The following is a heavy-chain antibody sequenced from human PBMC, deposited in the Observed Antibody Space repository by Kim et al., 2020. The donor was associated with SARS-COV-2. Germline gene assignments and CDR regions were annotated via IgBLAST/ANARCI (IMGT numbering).Heavy chain of an antibody. D-gene: IGHD6-13*01. CDR3: ARDGEAWAAAGFPSDY. CDR1: GFTFSSYA. CDR2: ISYDGSNK. J-gene: IGHJ4*02. Sequence: GGSLRLSCAASGFTFSSYAMHWVRQAPGKGLEWVAVISYDGSNKYYADSVKGRLTISRDNSKNTLYLQMNSLRAEDTAVYYCARDGEAWAAAGFPSDYWGQGTLVTVSS. V-gene: IGHV3-30*04.